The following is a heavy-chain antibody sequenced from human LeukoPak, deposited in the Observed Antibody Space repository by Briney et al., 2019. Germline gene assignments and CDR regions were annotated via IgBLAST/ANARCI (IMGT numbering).Heavy chain of an antibody. V-gene: IGHV4-4*07. J-gene: IGHJ4*02. CDR1: GGSISNYY. CDR2: IYTSGST. CDR3: AREESDYVWGSYRNTLDY. D-gene: IGHD3-16*02. Sequence: SETLSLTCTVSGGSISNYYWSWIRQPAGKGLEWIGRIYTSGSTNYNPSLKSRVTMSVDTSKNQFSLKLSSVTAADTAVYYCAREESDYVWGSYRNTLDYWGQGTLVTASS.